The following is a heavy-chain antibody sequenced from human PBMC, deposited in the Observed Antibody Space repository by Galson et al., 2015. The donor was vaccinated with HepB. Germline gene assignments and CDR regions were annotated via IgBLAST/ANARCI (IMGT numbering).Heavy chain of an antibody. CDR2: IKEDRGES. V-gene: IGHV3-7*03. J-gene: IGHJ4*02. CDR3: ARGRGWIFDY. Sequence: SLRLSCAASGFTFSGYWMHGVRQAPGKGLEWVANIKEDRGESYFVGSVKGRFAISRDNAVNSVYLQMNSLRAEDTAMYYCARGRGWIFDYWGQGTQVTVSS. CDR1: GFTFSGYW. D-gene: IGHD6-19*01.